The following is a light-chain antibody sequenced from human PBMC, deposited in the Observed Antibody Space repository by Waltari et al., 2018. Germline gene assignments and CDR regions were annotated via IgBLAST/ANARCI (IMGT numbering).Light chain of an antibody. J-gene: IGKJ5*01. CDR1: QSVLSTSNNKNY. V-gene: IGKV4-1*01. CDR2: WAS. Sequence: DFVMTQSPDSLAVSLGERATINCKSSQSVLSTSNNKNYLAWFQQKPGQPPKLLFDWASARESGVPARFSGSGSGTDFTLTISSLQADDAAVYYCQQNYGDPITFGQGTRLEIK. CDR3: QQNYGDPIT.